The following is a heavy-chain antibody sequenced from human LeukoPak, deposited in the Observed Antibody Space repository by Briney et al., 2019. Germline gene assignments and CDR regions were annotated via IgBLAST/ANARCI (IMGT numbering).Heavy chain of an antibody. CDR3: ARKSTSGWVSDY. D-gene: IGHD6-19*01. V-gene: IGHV3-48*02. Sequence: GGSLRLSCAASGFTFSTYSMNWVRQATGKGLEWVSYSGSSSTTYYADSVKGRFTVSRDNAKNSLYLQMNSLRDEDTAVYYCARKSTSGWVSDYWGQGTLVTVSS. J-gene: IGHJ4*02. CDR1: GFTFSTYS. CDR2: SGSSSTT.